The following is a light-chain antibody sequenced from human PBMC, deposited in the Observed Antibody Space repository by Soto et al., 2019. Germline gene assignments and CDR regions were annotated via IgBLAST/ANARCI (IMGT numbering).Light chain of an antibody. CDR2: GAS. CDR1: QSIKNY. Sequence: DIQMTQSPSSLSAAIGDRVTITCRARQSIKNYLNWYQHKPGAAPKLLIFGASNLERGVPSRFSGSGSGTEFTLSISSLQPEDFATYYCQQGYSTTPITFGQATRVEIK. CDR3: QQGYSTTPIT. V-gene: IGKV1-39*01. J-gene: IGKJ5*01.